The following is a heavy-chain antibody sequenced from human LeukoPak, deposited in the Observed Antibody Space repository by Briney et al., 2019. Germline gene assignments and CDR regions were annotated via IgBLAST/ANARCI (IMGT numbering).Heavy chain of an antibody. J-gene: IGHJ6*03. CDR3: ARDPDSTHAKYYYYYMDV. CDR1: GGSISSSSYY. D-gene: IGHD2-21*01. V-gene: IGHV4-39*02. Sequence: PSETLSLTCTVSGGSISSSSYYWGWIRQPPGKGLEWIGSIYYSGSTYYNPSLKSRVTISVDTSKNQFSLKLSSVTAADTAVYYCARDPDSTHAKYYYYYMDVWGKGTTVTVSS. CDR2: IYYSGST.